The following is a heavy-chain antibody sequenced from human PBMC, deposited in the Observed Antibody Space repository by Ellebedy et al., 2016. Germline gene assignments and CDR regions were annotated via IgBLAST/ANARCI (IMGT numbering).Heavy chain of an antibody. CDR3: ARGVGFYGDAFDI. J-gene: IGHJ3*02. V-gene: IGHV4-59*01. D-gene: IGHD2-2*01. CDR1: GGSISSYY. Sequence: SETLSLTXTVSGGSISSYYWSWIRQPPGKGLEWIGYIYYSGSTNYNPSLKSRVTISVDTSKNQFSLKLSSVTAADTAVYYCARGVGFYGDAFDIWGQGTMVTVSS. CDR2: IYYSGST.